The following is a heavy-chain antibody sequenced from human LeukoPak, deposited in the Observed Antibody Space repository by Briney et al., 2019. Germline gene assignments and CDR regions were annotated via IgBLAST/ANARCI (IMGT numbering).Heavy chain of an antibody. Sequence: IXWVRQAPGQGLEWMGIINPSGGSTTYAQRFQGRVTMTRDTSTSTVYMELSSLRSEDTAVYYCARVATVTTGDYWGQGTQVTVSS. J-gene: IGHJ4*02. D-gene: IGHD4-17*01. CDR2: INPSGGST. V-gene: IGHV1-46*01. CDR3: ARVATVTTGDY.